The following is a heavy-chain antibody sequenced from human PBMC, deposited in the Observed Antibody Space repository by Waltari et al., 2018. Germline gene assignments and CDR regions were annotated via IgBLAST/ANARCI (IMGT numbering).Heavy chain of an antibody. CDR3: ARCGYSYGYVDYFDY. D-gene: IGHD5-18*01. Sequence: QLQLQESGPGLVKPLETLSLTCTVSGGSISSSSYYWGWIRQPPGKGLEWIGSIYYSGSTYYNPSLKSRVTISVDTSKNQFSLKLSSVTAADTAVYYCARCGYSYGYVDYFDYWGQGTLVTVSS. J-gene: IGHJ4*02. V-gene: IGHV4-39*01. CDR1: GGSISSSSYY. CDR2: IYYSGST.